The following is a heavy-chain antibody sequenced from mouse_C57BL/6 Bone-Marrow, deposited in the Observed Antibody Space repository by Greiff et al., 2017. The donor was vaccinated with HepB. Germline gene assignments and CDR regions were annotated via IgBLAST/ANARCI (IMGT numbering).Heavy chain of an antibody. V-gene: IGHV1-42*01. CDR1: GYSFTGYY. CDR2: INPSTGGT. CDR3: ARGTTVVEDWYFDV. Sequence: EVQLQQSGPELVEPGASVKISCKASGYSFTGYYMNWVKQSPEKSLEWIGEINPSTGGTTYNQKFKAKATLTVDKSSSTAYMQLKSLTSEDSAVYYCARGTTVVEDWYFDVWGTGTTVTVSS. J-gene: IGHJ1*03. D-gene: IGHD1-1*01.